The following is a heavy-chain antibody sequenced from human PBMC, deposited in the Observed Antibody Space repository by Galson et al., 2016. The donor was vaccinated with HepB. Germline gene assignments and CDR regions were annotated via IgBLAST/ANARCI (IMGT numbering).Heavy chain of an antibody. V-gene: IGHV3-21*01. CDR1: GFTFMSYS. D-gene: IGHD4-17*01. J-gene: IGHJ4*02. CDR2: IRSSGSYI. Sequence: SLRLSCAGSGFTFMSYSMNWVRQAPGKGLEWVSSIRSSGSYIYYADSLKGRFTISRDNAENSVYLQMSSLRAEDTAVYYCAKSPLRDSTVTTTLDHWGQGILVTVSP. CDR3: AKSPLRDSTVTTTLDH.